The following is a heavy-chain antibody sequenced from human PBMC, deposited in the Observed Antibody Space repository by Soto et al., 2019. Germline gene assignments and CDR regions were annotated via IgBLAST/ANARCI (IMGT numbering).Heavy chain of an antibody. V-gene: IGHV4-30-4*01. CDR3: ASIWFGDFDY. Sequence: SQTLSLTCTVSGGSISNYYWSWIRQPPGKGLEWIGYFHSSGATYKDPSLKSRVTISVDTSKNQISLKLDSVTAADMAVYYCASIWFGDFDYWGHGTLVTVSS. CDR2: FHSSGAT. CDR1: GGSISNYY. D-gene: IGHD3-10*01. J-gene: IGHJ4*01.